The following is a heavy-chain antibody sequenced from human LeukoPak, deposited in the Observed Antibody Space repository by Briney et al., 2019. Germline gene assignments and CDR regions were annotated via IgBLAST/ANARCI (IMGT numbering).Heavy chain of an antibody. CDR1: GYTFTGYY. CDR3: ARRGQSENGMDV. J-gene: IGHJ6*02. CDR2: INPSSGGT. Sequence: ASVKVSCKASGYTFTGYYMHWVRQAPGQGLEWMGWINPSSGGTNYAQKFQGRVTMTRDTSISTAYMELSRLRSDDTAVYYCARRGQSENGMDVWGQGTTVTVSS. V-gene: IGHV1-2*02. D-gene: IGHD3-3*01.